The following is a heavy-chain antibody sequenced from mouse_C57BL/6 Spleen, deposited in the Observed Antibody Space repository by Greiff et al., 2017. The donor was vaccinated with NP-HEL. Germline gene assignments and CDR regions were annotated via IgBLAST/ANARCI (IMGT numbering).Heavy chain of an antibody. J-gene: IGHJ1*03. Sequence: EVQLQESGPGMVKPSQSLSLTCTVTGYSITSGYDWHWIRHFPGNKLEWMGYISYSGSTNYNPSLKSRISITHDTSKNHFFLKLNSVTTEDTATYYCARVGSSHWYFDVWGTGTTVTVSS. CDR2: ISYSGST. D-gene: IGHD1-1*01. V-gene: IGHV3-1*01. CDR3: ARVGSSHWYFDV. CDR1: GYSITSGYD.